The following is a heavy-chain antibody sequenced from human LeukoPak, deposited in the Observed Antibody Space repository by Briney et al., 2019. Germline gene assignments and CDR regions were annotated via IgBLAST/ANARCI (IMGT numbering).Heavy chain of an antibody. CDR1: GDYISND. CDR3: ARHGGTFDH. J-gene: IGHJ5*02. D-gene: IGHD1-1*01. V-gene: IGHV4-59*01. Sequence: SETLSLTCTVSGDYISNDWSWIRQPPGKGLEWIGYAYHSGITNYNPSLKSRVTISVDTSESQFSLRLSSVTAADTAIYYCARHGGTFDHWGQGMLVTVSS. CDR2: AYHSGIT.